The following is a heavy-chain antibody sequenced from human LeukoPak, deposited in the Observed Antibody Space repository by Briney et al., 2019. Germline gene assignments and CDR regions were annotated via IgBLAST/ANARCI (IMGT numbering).Heavy chain of an antibody. D-gene: IGHD2-15*01. CDR3: AREERYCSGGSCDDNWFDP. V-gene: IGHV1-2*02. Sequence: GASVKVSCKASGYTFTGYYMHWVRQAPGQGLEWMGWINPNSGGTNYAQKFQGRVTMTRDTSISTAYMELSRLRSDDTAAYYCAREERYCSGGSCDDNWFDPWGQGTLVTVSS. CDR1: GYTFTGYY. CDR2: INPNSGGT. J-gene: IGHJ5*02.